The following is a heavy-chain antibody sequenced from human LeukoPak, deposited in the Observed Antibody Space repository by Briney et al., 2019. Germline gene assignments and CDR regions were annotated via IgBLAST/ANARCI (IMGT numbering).Heavy chain of an antibody. V-gene: IGHV3-48*01. CDR2: ISSSSSTI. CDR1: GFTFSSYS. CDR3: ARGGFVEMATITDY. D-gene: IGHD5-24*01. J-gene: IGHJ4*02. Sequence: GGSLRLSCAASGFTFSSYSMNWVRQAPGKGLEWVSYISSSSSTIYYADSVKGRFTISRDNAKNSLYLQMNSLRAEDTAVYCCARGGFVEMATITDYWGQGTLVTVSS.